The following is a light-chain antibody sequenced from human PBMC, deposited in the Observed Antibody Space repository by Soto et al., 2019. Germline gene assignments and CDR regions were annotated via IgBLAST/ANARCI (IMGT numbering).Light chain of an antibody. CDR1: QSVRSN. CDR2: AAS. J-gene: IGKJ1*01. Sequence: EIVMTQSPATLSVSQGERATLSCRASQSVRSNLAWYHQRPGQAPRLPIYAASTRATGIPVRFSGSGSETEFTLTIRSLQSEDSALYYCHQYNNWPWTFGQGTKVDIK. V-gene: IGKV3-15*01. CDR3: HQYNNWPWT.